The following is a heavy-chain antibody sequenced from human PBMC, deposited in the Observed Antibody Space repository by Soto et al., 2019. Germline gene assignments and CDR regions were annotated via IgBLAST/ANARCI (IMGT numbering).Heavy chain of an antibody. CDR2: IYSGGST. Sequence: EVQLVESGGGLVQPGGSLRLSCAASGFTVSSNYMSWVRQAPGKGLEWVSVIYSGGSTYYADSVKGRFTISRDNSKNTLYLQMNSLRAEDTAVYYCARDQALDYYYGMDVWGQGTTVTVSS. CDR1: GFTVSSNY. D-gene: IGHD3-3*02. J-gene: IGHJ6*02. CDR3: ARDQALDYYYGMDV. V-gene: IGHV3-66*01.